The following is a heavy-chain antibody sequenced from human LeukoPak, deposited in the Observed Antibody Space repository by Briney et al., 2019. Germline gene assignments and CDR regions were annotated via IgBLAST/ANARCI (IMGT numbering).Heavy chain of an antibody. D-gene: IGHD6-13*01. Sequence: GGSLRLSCAASGFTFSSYAMHWVRQAPGKGLEWVAVISYDGSNKYYADSVKGRFTISRDNSKNTLYLQMDSLRAEDTAVYYCAKAAAGTEYYFEYWGQGTLVTVSS. V-gene: IGHV3-30*04. CDR2: ISYDGSNK. CDR3: AKAAAGTEYYFEY. J-gene: IGHJ4*02. CDR1: GFTFSSYA.